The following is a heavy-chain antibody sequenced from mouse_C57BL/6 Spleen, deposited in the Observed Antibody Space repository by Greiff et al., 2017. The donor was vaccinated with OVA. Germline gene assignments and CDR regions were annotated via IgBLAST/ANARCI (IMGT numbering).Heavy chain of an antibody. CDR1: GFTFSDYG. D-gene: IGHD2-4*01. J-gene: IGHJ4*01. CDR2: ISRGSSTI. CDR3: ARHYYDYDGRGYAMDY. Sequence: EVHLVESGGGLVKPGGSLKLSCAASGFTFSDYGMHWVRQAPEKGLEWVAYISRGSSTIYYADTVKGRFTISRDNAKNTLFMQMPSLRSEDTAMYYCARHYYDYDGRGYAMDYWGQGTSVTVSS. V-gene: IGHV5-17*01.